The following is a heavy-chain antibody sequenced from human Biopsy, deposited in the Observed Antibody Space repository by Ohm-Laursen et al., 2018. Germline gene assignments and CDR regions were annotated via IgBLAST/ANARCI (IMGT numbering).Heavy chain of an antibody. J-gene: IGHJ3*02. CDR3: AGHIGSSWEWAFDI. Sequence: GTLSLTCAVSYGSICGHFWSWIRQAPGRGLEWIGYVYYIGNTNYSPSLKSGTTISLDTTKARFPWKLTYVTAADTAVYYCAGHIGSSWEWAFDIWGRGTMVTVSS. CDR1: YGSICGHF. D-gene: IGHD6-13*01. CDR2: VYYIGNT. V-gene: IGHV4-59*08.